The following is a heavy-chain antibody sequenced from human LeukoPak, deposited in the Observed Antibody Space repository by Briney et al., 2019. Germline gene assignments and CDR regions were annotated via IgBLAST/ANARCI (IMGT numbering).Heavy chain of an antibody. J-gene: IGHJ4*02. CDR2: IRYDGSNK. Sequence: PGGSLRLSCAASGFTFSSYGMHWVRQAPGKGLEWVAFIRYDGSNKYYADSVKGRFTISRDNSKNTLYLQMNSLRAEDTAVYYCAKDRVPQLPGRDLADYWGQGTLVTVSS. D-gene: IGHD4-23*01. CDR3: AKDRVPQLPGRDLADY. CDR1: GFTFSSYG. V-gene: IGHV3-30*02.